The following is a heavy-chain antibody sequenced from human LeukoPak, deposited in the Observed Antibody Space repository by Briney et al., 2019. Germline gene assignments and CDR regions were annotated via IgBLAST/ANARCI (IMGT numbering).Heavy chain of an antibody. CDR2: ISGTGGRT. Sequence: PGGSLRLSCEASGFTFSSYAMSWVRQAPGKGLEWVSAISGTGGRTYYADSVKGRFTISRDNSKNTLYLQMNSLRAEDTAVYYCAKDGKAVAGQLLFDYWGQGTLVTVSS. V-gene: IGHV3-23*01. CDR1: GFTFSSYA. CDR3: AKDGKAVAGQLLFDY. D-gene: IGHD6-19*01. J-gene: IGHJ4*02.